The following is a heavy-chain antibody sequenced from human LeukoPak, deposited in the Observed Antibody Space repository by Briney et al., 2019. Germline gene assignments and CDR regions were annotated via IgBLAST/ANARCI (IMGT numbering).Heavy chain of an antibody. CDR3: ARDQTITMVRGTLNHAFDI. Sequence: ASVKVSCKASGYTFTSYYMHWVRQAPGQGLEWMGIINPSGGSTSYAQKFQGRVTMTRDTSTSTVYMELSSLRSEDTAAYYCARDQTITMVRGTLNHAFDIWGQGTTVTVSS. CDR1: GYTFTSYY. CDR2: INPSGGST. D-gene: IGHD3-10*01. V-gene: IGHV1-46*01. J-gene: IGHJ3*02.